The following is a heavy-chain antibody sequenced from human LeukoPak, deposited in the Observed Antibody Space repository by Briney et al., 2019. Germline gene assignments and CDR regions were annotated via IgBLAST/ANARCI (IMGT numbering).Heavy chain of an antibody. D-gene: IGHD4-17*01. V-gene: IGHV4-61*05. CDR2: IYTSGST. Sequence: SETLSLTCSVSGGPISSRSYYWGWIRQPPGKGLEWIGHIYTSGSTNYNPSLKSRVTMSVDTSKNQFSLKVTSVTAADTAMYYCARVGDYALKDWGQGTLVTVSS. J-gene: IGHJ4*02. CDR1: GGPISSRSYY. CDR3: ARVGDYALKD.